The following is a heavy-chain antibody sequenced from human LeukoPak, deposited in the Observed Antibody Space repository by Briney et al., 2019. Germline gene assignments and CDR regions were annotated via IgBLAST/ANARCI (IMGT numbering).Heavy chain of an antibody. D-gene: IGHD4-17*01. CDR3: ARGQGTVTTH. V-gene: IGHV4-34*01. CDR1: GFTFSSYG. J-gene: IGHJ4*02. CDR2: INHSGSA. Sequence: LRLSCAASGFTFSSYGMHWVRQAPGKGLEWIGEINHSGSANYNPSLKSRVTISLDTSKNQFSLKLSSVTAADTAVYYCARGQGTVTTHWGQGTLVTVSS.